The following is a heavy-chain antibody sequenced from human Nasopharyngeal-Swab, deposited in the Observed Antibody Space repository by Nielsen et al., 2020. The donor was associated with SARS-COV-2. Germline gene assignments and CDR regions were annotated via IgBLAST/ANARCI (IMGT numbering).Heavy chain of an antibody. CDR2: MNPNSGNT. CDR1: GYTFTSYD. V-gene: IGHV1-8*01. D-gene: IGHD3-22*01. CDR3: ARDSSTYYYDSSGYFDY. J-gene: IGHJ4*02. Sequence: ASVKVSCKASGYTFTSYDINWVRQATGQGLEWMGWMNPNSGNTGYAQKFQGRVTMTRNTSISTAYMELSSLRSEDTAVYYCARDSSTYYYDSSGYFDYWGQGTLVTVSS.